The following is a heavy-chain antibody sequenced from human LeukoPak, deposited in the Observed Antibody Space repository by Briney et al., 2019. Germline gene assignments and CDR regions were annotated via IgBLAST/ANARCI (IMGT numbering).Heavy chain of an antibody. CDR1: GFTFRNYG. J-gene: IGHJ6*02. D-gene: IGHD5-18*01. V-gene: IGHV3-7*03. CDR3: ARYPYSYGYNYYYGMDV. CDR2: IKLDGSDE. Sequence: PGGSLRLSCAASGFTFRNYGMSWVRQAPGKGLEWLANIKLDGSDEHYADSVEGRFTISRDNAKNSLYLQMNSLRAEDTAVYYCARYPYSYGYNYYYGMDVWGQGTTVTVSS.